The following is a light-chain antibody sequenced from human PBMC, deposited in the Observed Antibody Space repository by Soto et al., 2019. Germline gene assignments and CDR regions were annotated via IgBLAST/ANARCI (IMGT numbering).Light chain of an antibody. CDR2: DAS. Sequence: DIQMTQSPSTLSASVGDRVTITCRASQSISDWLAWYQQIPGRAPKFLIYDASTLQSGVPSRFSGSGSGTEFILTISSLQPDDSATYYCQEYKSATFGQGTKLQIK. CDR1: QSISDW. J-gene: IGKJ2*01. V-gene: IGKV1-5*01. CDR3: QEYKSAT.